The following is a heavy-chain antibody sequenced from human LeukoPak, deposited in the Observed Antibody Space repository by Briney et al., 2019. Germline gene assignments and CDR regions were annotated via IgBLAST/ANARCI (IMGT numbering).Heavy chain of an antibody. CDR3: ARTITVTTVQYYFDY. Sequence: GGSLRLSCAASGFTFSSYSMNWVRQAPGKGLEWVSSISSSSSYIYYADSVKGRFTISRDNAKNPLYLQMNSLRAEDTAVYYCARTITVTTVQYYFDYWGQGTLVTVSS. J-gene: IGHJ4*02. V-gene: IGHV3-21*01. CDR2: ISSSSSYI. D-gene: IGHD4-11*01. CDR1: GFTFSSYS.